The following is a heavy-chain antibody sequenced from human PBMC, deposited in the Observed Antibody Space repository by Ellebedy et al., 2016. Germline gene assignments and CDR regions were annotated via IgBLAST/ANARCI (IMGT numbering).Heavy chain of an antibody. D-gene: IGHD5-18*01. CDR2: ISGSGGST. CDR3: AKGTRVDTATQHSSWYY. CDR1: GFTFSSYA. J-gene: IGHJ4*02. Sequence: GESLKISCAASGFTFSSYAMSWVRQAPGKGLEWVSAISGSGGSTYYADSVKGRFTISRDNSKNTLYLQMNSLRAEDTAVYYCAKGTRVDTATQHSSWYYWGQGTLVTVSS. V-gene: IGHV3-23*01.